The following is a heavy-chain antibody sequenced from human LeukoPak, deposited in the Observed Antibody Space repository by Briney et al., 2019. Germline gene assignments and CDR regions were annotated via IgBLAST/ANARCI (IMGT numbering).Heavy chain of an antibody. CDR3: TSGLWFGELLVNH. V-gene: IGHV3-15*01. J-gene: IGHJ4*02. CDR1: GFTFSNAW. Sequence: PGGSLRLSCAASGFTFSNAWMSWVRQAPGKGLEWVGRIRSKTDGGTTDYAAPVKGRFTISRDDSKNTLYLQMNSLKTEDTAVYYCTSGLWFGELLVNHWGQGTLVTVSS. CDR2: IRSKTDGGTT. D-gene: IGHD3-10*01.